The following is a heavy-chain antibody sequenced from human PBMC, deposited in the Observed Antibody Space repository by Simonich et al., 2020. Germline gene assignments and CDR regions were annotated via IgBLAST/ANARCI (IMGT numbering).Heavy chain of an antibody. J-gene: IGHJ3*02. CDR2: ISYDGSNK. D-gene: IGHD7-27*01. CDR1: GFTLSSYA. CDR3: AREDLTGDAFDI. V-gene: IGHV3-30*07. Sequence: QVQLVESGGGVFQPGWSLRLSCAASGFTLSSYALHWFRQAPGKWLEGVAVISYDGSNKYYADSVKGRFTISRDKSKNTLYLQMNSLRAEDTAVYYCAREDLTGDAFDIWGQGTMVTVSS.